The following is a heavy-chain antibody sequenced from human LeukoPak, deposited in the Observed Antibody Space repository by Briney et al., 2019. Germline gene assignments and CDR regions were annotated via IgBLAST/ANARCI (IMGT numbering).Heavy chain of an antibody. CDR1: GFTFSSYG. V-gene: IGHV3-30*18. CDR3: AKDRGSGYDHVSSFDY. D-gene: IGHD5-12*01. Sequence: PGGSLRLSCAASGFTFSSYGMHWVRQAPGKGLEWVAVISYDGSNKYYADSVKGRFTISRDNSKNTLYLQMNSLRAEDTAVHYCAKDRGSGYDHVSSFDYWGQGTLVTVSS. J-gene: IGHJ4*02. CDR2: ISYDGSNK.